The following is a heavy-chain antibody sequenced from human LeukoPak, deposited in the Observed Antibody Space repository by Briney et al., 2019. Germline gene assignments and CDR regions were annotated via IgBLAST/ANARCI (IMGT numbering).Heavy chain of an antibody. CDR3: ARVHDYSNYGWYFDL. D-gene: IGHD4-11*01. CDR2: ISSSSSTI. CDR1: GFTFSSYS. Sequence: GGSLRLSCAASGFTFSSYSMNWLRQAPGKGLEWVSYISSSSSTIYYADSVKGRFTISRDNAKNSLYLQMNSLRAEDTAVYYCARVHDYSNYGWYFDLWGRGTLVTVSS. V-gene: IGHV3-48*01. J-gene: IGHJ2*01.